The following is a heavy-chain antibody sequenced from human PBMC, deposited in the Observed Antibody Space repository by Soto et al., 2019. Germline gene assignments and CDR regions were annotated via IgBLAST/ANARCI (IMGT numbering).Heavy chain of an antibody. V-gene: IGHV1-69*01. CDR1: EGTFNSYA. D-gene: IGHD6-13*01. CDR3: ASGASRWYPYCFDS. CDR2: IIPYYNTP. J-gene: IGHJ4*02. Sequence: QAQVVQSGAEVRKPGSSVKLSCKASEGTFNSYAIAWVRQAPGQGLEWMGGIIPYYNTPNYAQKFQDRVTITADDATNTAYMELSSLRSYDTAVYFCASGASRWYPYCFDSWAQGTLVTVSS.